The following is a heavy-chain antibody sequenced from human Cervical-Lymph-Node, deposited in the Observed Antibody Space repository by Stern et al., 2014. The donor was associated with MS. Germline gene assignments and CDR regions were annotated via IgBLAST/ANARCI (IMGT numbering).Heavy chain of an antibody. CDR2: ISYSGNT. D-gene: IGHD3-3*01. V-gene: IGHV4-31*03. Sequence: VQLVESGPGLVKPSQTLSLTCTVSGGAVSSGDRYWSWIRQHPEKGLEWIGYISYSGNTYYNPSLESRVTISMDRSKNQFSLKLRSVTADDTAVYYCARVTEFLRFFYPDYWGQGIRVTVSS. CDR3: ARVTEFLRFFYPDY. J-gene: IGHJ4*02. CDR1: GGAVSSGDRY.